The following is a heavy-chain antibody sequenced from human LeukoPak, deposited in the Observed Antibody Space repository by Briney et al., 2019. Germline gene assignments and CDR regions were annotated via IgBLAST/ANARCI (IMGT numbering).Heavy chain of an antibody. CDR3: VHAGSGDFDL. J-gene: IGHJ2*01. CDR2: ISGTFIT. D-gene: IGHD3-10*01. Sequence: GGSLRLSCAASGFTFSSFAMSWGRQAPGKGLEWVSTISGTFITYHAESVKGRFTISRDNSKNTLHLQMNSLGADDTALYYCVHAGSGDFDLWGRGTLVTVST. V-gene: IGHV3-23*01. CDR1: GFTFSSFA.